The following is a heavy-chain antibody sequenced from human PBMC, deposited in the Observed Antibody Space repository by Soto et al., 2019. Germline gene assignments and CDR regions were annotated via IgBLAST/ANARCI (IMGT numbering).Heavy chain of an antibody. CDR3: TTGYYTFHFDY. CDR2: IRSKAYGGTT. J-gene: IGHJ4*02. CDR1: GFTFGDYA. D-gene: IGHD2-2*02. Sequence: GGSLRLSCTASGFTFGDYAMSWFRQAPGKGLEWVGFIRSKAYGGTTEYAASVKGRFTISRDDSKSIAYLQMNSLKTEDTAVYYCTTGYYTFHFDYWGQGTLVTVSS. V-gene: IGHV3-49*03.